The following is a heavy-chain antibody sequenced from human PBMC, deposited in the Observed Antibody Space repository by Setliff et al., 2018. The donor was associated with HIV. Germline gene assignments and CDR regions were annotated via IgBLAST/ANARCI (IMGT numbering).Heavy chain of an antibody. V-gene: IGHV5-51*01. J-gene: IGHJ4*02. CDR2: VFPDDSDT. D-gene: IGHD3-10*01. CDR3: ARSMGFKATTRLDF. CDR1: GYSFTTLW. Sequence: GESPKISCQASGYSFTTLWIAWVRQMPGKGLEWMGMVFPDDSDTRYSPSFQGQVSMSADKSINTAYLQWSSLKASDTAVYYCARSMGFKATTRLDFWGPGTLVTVSS.